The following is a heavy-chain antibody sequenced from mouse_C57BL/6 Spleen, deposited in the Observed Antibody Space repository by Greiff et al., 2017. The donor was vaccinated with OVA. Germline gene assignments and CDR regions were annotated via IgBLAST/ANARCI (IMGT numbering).Heavy chain of an antibody. CDR3: AREITTVVEFYWYFDV. V-gene: IGHV5-17*01. CDR2: ISSGSSTI. J-gene: IGHJ1*03. CDR1: GFTFSDYG. D-gene: IGHD1-1*01. Sequence: EVKVVESGGGLVKPGGSLKLSCAASGFTFSDYGMHWVRQAPEKGLEWVAYISSGSSTIYYADTVKGRFTISRDNAKNTLFLQMTSLRSEDTAMYYCAREITTVVEFYWYFDVWGTGTTVTVSS.